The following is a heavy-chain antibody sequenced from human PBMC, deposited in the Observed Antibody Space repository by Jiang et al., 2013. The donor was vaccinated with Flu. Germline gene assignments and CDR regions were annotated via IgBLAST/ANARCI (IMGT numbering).Heavy chain of an antibody. J-gene: IGHJ4*02. Sequence: SGAEVKKPGASVKVSCKASGFTFSSSTMQWVRQARGHRLEWIGWIVVGSGNTNYAQKFQERVTIARDMSTSTAYMELRSLRSDDTAVYYCARDLNYDFWSGPLQSTLPFDYWGQGTLVTVSS. V-gene: IGHV1-58*02. D-gene: IGHD3-3*01. CDR2: IVVGSGNT. CDR3: ARDLNYDFWSGPLQSTLPFDY. CDR1: GFTFSSST.